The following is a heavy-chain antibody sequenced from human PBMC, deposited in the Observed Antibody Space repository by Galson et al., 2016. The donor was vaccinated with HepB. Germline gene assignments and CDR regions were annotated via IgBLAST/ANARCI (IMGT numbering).Heavy chain of an antibody. J-gene: IGHJ4*02. CDR1: GYKFTSYW. Sequence: QSGAEVKKPGESLKISCRVSGYKFTSYWIGWVRQVPGKGLEWMGTIYPGDSDTRYSPSFQGQVTISVDKSISTAYLQWSSLKASDSAMYYCARHELHSNSWYMDSWGQGTLVTVSS. CDR2: IYPGDSDT. V-gene: IGHV5-51*01. CDR3: ARHELHSNSWYMDS. D-gene: IGHD6-13*01.